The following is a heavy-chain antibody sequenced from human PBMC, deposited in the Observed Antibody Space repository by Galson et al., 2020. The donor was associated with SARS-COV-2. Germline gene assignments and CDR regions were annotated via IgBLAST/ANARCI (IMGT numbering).Heavy chain of an antibody. CDR2: INWNGGST. CDR1: GFTFDDYG. D-gene: IGHD6-13*01. CDR3: ARVRYSSSGYYYGMDG. Sequence: GGSLRLSCAASGFTFDDYGMSWVRQAPGKGLEWVSGINWNGGSTGYADSVKGRFTISRDNAKNSLYLQMNSLRAEDTALYYCARVRYSSSGYYYGMDGWGQGTTGTVSS. V-gene: IGHV3-20*04. J-gene: IGHJ6*02.